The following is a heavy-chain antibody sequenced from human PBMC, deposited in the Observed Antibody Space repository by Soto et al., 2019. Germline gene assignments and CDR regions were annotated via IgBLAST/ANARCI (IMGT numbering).Heavy chain of an antibody. CDR1: GFTFSNYW. CDR2: INPDGSST. D-gene: IGHD3-16*01. Sequence: EVQLVESGGGLVQPGGSLRLSCAASGFTFSNYWVHWVRQAPGKGLVWVSRINPDGSSTSYADSVKGRFAVSRDNAKNTVSLEMNSLRDEDTAEYYCTTAVAYYAFDLWGQGTMITVSS. CDR3: TTAVAYYAFDL. J-gene: IGHJ3*01. V-gene: IGHV3-74*01.